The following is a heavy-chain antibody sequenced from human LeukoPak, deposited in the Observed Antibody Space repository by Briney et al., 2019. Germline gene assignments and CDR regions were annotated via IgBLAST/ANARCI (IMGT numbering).Heavy chain of an antibody. CDR3: ARDPNRFSTGWFDP. J-gene: IGHJ5*02. Sequence: QPGGSLRLSCAASGFTFSSYWMHWVRHAPGKGLVWVSRINSDGSSTSYADSVKGRFTISRDNAKNTLYLQMNSLRAEDTAVYYCARDPNRFSTGWFDPWGQGTLVTVSS. D-gene: IGHD1-14*01. CDR2: INSDGSST. V-gene: IGHV3-74*01. CDR1: GFTFSSYW.